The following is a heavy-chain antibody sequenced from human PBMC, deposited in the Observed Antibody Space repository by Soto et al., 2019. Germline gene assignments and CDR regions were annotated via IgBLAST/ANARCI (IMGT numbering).Heavy chain of an antibody. CDR3: AIHGWYSSSSRGSYNNSVLAV. D-gene: IGHD6-6*01. Sequence: PGESLKISCKGSGYSFTSYWIGWVRQMPGKGLEWMGIIYPGDSDTRYSPSFQGQVTISADKSISTAYLQWSSLKASDTAMYYFAIHGWYSSSSRGSYNNSVLAVWGKGTTVPVSS. CDR1: GYSFTSYW. V-gene: IGHV5-51*01. CDR2: IYPGDSDT. J-gene: IGHJ6*04.